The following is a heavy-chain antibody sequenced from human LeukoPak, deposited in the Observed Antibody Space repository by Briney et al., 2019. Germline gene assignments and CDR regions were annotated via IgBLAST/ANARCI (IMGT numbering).Heavy chain of an antibody. V-gene: IGHV3-48*01. CDR2: ISRTGTTI. D-gene: IGHD3-16*01. J-gene: IGHJ4*02. CDR1: GSTFNSYT. Sequence: GGSLRLSCAASGSTFNSYTMSSVRQAPGKGLEWISYISRTGTTIYYADSVKGRFTISRDNAKNSLYLQMNSLRSEDTGLDFCARVFGSSGRAFLIWGQGTLLTVSS. CDR3: ARVFGSSGRAFLI.